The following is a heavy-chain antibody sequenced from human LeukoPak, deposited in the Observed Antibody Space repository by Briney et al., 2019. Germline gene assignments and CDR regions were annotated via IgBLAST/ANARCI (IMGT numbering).Heavy chain of an antibody. CDR1: GCTFSSYW. V-gene: IGHV3-7*01. J-gene: IGHJ6*04. Sequence: PGGSLRLSCAASGCTFSSYWMSWVRQAPRKGLEWVANIKQDESEKYYVDSVKGRFTISRDNPKNSLYLQMNSVRAEEAAVYYCARVNYYDSKGMDVWGKGTTVTVSS. D-gene: IGHD3-22*01. CDR2: IKQDESEK. CDR3: ARVNYYDSKGMDV.